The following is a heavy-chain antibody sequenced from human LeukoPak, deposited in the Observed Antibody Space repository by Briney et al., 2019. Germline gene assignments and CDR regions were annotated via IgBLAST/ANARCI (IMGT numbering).Heavy chain of an antibody. CDR1: GFTFSSYW. D-gene: IGHD3-3*01. V-gene: IGHV3-30*18. Sequence: SGGSLRLSCAASGFTFSSYWMSWVRQAPGKGLEWVAVISYDGSNKYYADSVKGRFTISRDNSKNTLYLQMNSLRAEDTAVYYCAKLPSTYYDFWSGYYTGSPLDYWGQGTLVTVSS. CDR3: AKLPSTYYDFWSGYYTGSPLDY. CDR2: ISYDGSNK. J-gene: IGHJ4*02.